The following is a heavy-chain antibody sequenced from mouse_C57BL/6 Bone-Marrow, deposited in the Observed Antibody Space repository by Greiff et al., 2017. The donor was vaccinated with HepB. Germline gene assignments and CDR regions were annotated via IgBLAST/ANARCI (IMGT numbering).Heavy chain of an antibody. CDR3: TREREELREWYFDV. CDR1: GFTFSSYA. Sequence: EVKLVESGEGLVKPGGSLKLSCAASGFTFSSYAMSWVRQTPEKRLEWVAYISSGGDYIYYADTVKGRFTISRDNARNTLYLQMSSLKSEDTAMYYSTREREELREWYFDVWGTGTTVTVSS. D-gene: IGHD1-1*01. CDR2: ISSGGDYI. J-gene: IGHJ1*03. V-gene: IGHV5-9-1*02.